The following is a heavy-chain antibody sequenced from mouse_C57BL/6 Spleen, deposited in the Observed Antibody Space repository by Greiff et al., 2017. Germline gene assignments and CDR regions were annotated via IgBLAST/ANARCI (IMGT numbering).Heavy chain of an antibody. CDR2: INPSNGGT. CDR1: GYTFTSYW. CDR3: AREPYYGSSYDAMDY. J-gene: IGHJ4*01. Sequence: QVQLQQPGTELVKPGASVKLSCKASGYTFTSYWMHWVKQRPGQGLEWIGNINPSNGGTNYNEKFKTKATLTVDKSSSTAYMQLSSLTSEDSAVYYCAREPYYGSSYDAMDYWGQGTSVTVSS. V-gene: IGHV1-53*01. D-gene: IGHD1-1*01.